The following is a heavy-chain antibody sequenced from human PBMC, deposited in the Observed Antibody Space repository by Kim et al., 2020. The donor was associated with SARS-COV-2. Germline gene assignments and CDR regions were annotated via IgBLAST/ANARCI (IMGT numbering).Heavy chain of an antibody. J-gene: IGHJ4*02. CDR2: NK. V-gene: IGHV3-30*02. D-gene: IGHD5-12*01. Sequence: NKYSADTVKGRFTISRDNSKNTLYLQMNSLRAEDTAVYYCAKDRGYYFDYWGQGTLVTVSS. CDR3: AKDRGYYFDY.